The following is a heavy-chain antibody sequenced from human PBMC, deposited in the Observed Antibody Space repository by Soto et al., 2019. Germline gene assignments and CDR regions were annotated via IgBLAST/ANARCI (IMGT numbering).Heavy chain of an antibody. D-gene: IGHD3-10*01. CDR3: ARSNHSSYYYHYYYGMDV. V-gene: IGHV6-1*01. Sequence: SQTLSLTCAISGDSVSSNSAAWNWIRQSPSRGLEWLGRTYYRSKWYNDYAVSVKSRVTINPDTSKNQFSLQLNSVTPEDTAVYYCARSNHSSYYYHYYYGMDVWGQGTTVTVSS. CDR2: TYYRSKWYN. CDR1: GDSVSSNSAA. J-gene: IGHJ6*02.